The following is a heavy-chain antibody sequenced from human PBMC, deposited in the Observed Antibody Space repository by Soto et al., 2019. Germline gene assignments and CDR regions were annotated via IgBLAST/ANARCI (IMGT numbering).Heavy chain of an antibody. Sequence: PSETLSLTCAVSGGSISSSYWWSWVRQPPGKGLEWIGEIYHSESTNHTPSLKSRVTISLDKSKNQFSLKLSSVTAADTAVYCCARGGDYRFDYWGQGTLVTVSS. D-gene: IGHD4-17*01. CDR3: ARGGDYRFDY. V-gene: IGHV4-4*01. CDR1: GGSISSSYW. CDR2: IYHSEST. J-gene: IGHJ4*02.